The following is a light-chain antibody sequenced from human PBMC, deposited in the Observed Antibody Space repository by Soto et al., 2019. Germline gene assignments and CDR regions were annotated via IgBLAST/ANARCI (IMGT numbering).Light chain of an antibody. V-gene: IGKV1-5*03. CDR2: KAS. J-gene: IGKJ5*01. CDR1: QSISSW. Sequence: DIQMTQSPSTLSASVGDRVTITCRASQSISSWLAWYQQKPGKAPKLLIYKASSLESGVPLRFSGSGSGTDFTLTISCLQPDDFATYYCQQYNSYPITFGQGTRLEIK. CDR3: QQYNSYPIT.